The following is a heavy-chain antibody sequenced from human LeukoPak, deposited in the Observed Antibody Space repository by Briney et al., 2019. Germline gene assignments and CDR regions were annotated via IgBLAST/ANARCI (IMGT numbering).Heavy chain of an antibody. CDR1: GFIFSNYN. V-gene: IGHV3-48*01. J-gene: IGHJ4*02. Sequence: GGSLRLSCAASGFIFSNYNMSWVRQTPGKGLEWLSYISSSSGTIYYADSVKGRFTISGDNAKNSLYLQMNSLRAEDTAVYYCARALGYSYGYAVDYWGQGTLVTVSS. D-gene: IGHD5-18*01. CDR2: ISSSSGTI. CDR3: ARALGYSYGYAVDY.